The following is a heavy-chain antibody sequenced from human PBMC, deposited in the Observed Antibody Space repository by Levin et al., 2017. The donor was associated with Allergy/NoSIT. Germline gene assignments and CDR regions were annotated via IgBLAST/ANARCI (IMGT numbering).Heavy chain of an antibody. J-gene: IGHJ4*02. CDR3: AKGNTIFGEGRLDY. CDR1: GFTFSNRA. V-gene: IGHV3-23*01. Sequence: PGGSLRLSCAASGFTFSNRAMTWVRQAAGKGLEWVSGITGDGEDTHYADSVKGRFTISRDNSKNTLFLQMNSLRADDTAIYFCAKGNTIFGEGRLDYWGQGTLVTVSS. D-gene: IGHD3-3*01. CDR2: ITGDGEDT.